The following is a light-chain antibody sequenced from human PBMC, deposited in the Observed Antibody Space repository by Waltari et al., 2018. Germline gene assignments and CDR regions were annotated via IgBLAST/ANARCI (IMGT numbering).Light chain of an antibody. CDR3: QQYYDTPYT. J-gene: IGKJ2*01. CDR1: QSVLYSSNNKNY. CDR2: WAS. Sequence: DIVMTQSPDSLAVSLGERATINCKSSQSVLYSSNNKNYLAWYQQKPGQPPKLLIYWASTRESGAPDRFSGSGSGTDFTLTINSLQAEDVAVYYCQQYYDTPYTFGQGTKLEIK. V-gene: IGKV4-1*01.